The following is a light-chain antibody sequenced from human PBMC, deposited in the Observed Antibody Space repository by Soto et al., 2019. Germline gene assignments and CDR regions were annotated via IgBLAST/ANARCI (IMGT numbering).Light chain of an antibody. CDR3: CSYAGSSTFV. Sequence: QSVLTQPPSASGSPGQSVTISCTGGSSDIGGYNYVSWYQQRPGKVPRLIIYEGSKRPSGVSNRFSGSKSGNTASLTISGLQAEDEADYYCCSYAGSSTFVFGNGTKVTV. CDR1: SSDIGGYNY. V-gene: IGLV2-23*03. CDR2: EGS. J-gene: IGLJ1*01.